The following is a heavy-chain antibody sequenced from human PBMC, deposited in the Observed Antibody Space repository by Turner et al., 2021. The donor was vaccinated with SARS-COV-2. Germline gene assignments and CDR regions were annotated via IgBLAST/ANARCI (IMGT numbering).Heavy chain of an antibody. CDR2: ISYDGSNI. CDR3: AKQQGLYSNPMYYFDY. V-gene: IGHV3-30-3*02. Sequence: QVQLVASGGGVVQPGRSLRLSLAASGFTFSSYAMHWVRQAPGKGLEWVAVISYDGSNIYYADSVKGRFTISRDNSKNTLYLQMNSLRAEDTAVYYCAKQQGLYSNPMYYFDYWGQGTLVTVSS. J-gene: IGHJ4*02. CDR1: GFTFSSYA. D-gene: IGHD4-4*01.